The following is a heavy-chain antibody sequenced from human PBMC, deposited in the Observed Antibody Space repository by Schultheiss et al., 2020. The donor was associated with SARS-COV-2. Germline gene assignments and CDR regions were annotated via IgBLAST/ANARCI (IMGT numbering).Heavy chain of an antibody. CDR1: GYTFTSYY. J-gene: IGHJ6*03. CDR3: ARDQLDAAGAPLYYYMDV. D-gene: IGHD6-13*01. V-gene: IGHV1-2*02. Sequence: ASVKVSCKASGYTFTSYYMHWVRQAPGQGLEWMGWSNAGNGNTKYSQEFQGRVTMTRDTSIGTAYMGLSSLRSDDTAVYFCARDQLDAAGAPLYYYMDVWGKGTTVTVSS. CDR2: SNAGNGNT.